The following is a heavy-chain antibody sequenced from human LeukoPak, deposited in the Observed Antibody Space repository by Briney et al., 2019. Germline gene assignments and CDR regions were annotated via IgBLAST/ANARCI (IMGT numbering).Heavy chain of an antibody. D-gene: IGHD3-10*01. CDR1: GFTVSSNY. CDR2: ISGSGGST. Sequence: GGSLTLSCAASGFTVSSNYMSWVRQAPGKGLEWGSAISGSGGSTYYADSVKGRFTISRDNSKNTLYLQMNSLRAEDTAVYYCAKGLMVRGLSWFDPWGQGTLVTVSS. J-gene: IGHJ5*02. V-gene: IGHV3-23*01. CDR3: AKGLMVRGLSWFDP.